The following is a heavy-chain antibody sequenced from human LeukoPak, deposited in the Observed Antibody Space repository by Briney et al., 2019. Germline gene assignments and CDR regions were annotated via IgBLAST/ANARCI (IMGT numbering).Heavy chain of an antibody. CDR3: ARVEAATTNPRFDF. Sequence: SETLSLTCTVSGGSISSGAYYWSWVRQHPGKGLDWIGYIGYTGDTYYNPSLRSRVTISVDTSKAQFSLRLSLVTAADTAVYYCARVEAATTNPRFDFWGQGILVTVSS. V-gene: IGHV4-31*03. CDR2: IGYTGDT. D-gene: IGHD1-1*01. J-gene: IGHJ4*02. CDR1: GGSISSGAYY.